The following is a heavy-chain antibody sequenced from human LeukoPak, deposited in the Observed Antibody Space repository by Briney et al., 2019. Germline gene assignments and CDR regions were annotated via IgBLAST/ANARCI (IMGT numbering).Heavy chain of an antibody. Sequence: PSDTLSLTCTVSGGSISRYYWIWLRQPAGKGLEWLGRIYTSGSTNFNPSLKSRVTMSVDTSKNQFSLKLSSVTAADTAVYYCARDLYGDYYYYYGMDVWGQGTTVTVSS. CDR3: ARDLYGDYYYYYGMDV. V-gene: IGHV4-4*07. CDR2: IYTSGST. D-gene: IGHD3-10*01. CDR1: GGSISRYY. J-gene: IGHJ6*02.